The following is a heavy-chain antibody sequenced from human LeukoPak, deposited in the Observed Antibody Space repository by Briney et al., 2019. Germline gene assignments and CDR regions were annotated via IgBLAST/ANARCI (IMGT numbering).Heavy chain of an antibody. V-gene: IGHV1-2*02. D-gene: IGHD3-22*01. J-gene: IGHJ4*02. CDR2: INPNSGGT. CDR3: ARDKYYDSSGYSPFDY. CDR1: GYTFTGYY. Sequence: ASVKVSCKASGYTFTGYYMHWVRQAPGQGLEWMGWINPNSGGTNYAQKFQGRVTMTRDTSISTAYMELSRLRSDDTAVYYFARDKYYDSSGYSPFDYWGQGTLVTVPS.